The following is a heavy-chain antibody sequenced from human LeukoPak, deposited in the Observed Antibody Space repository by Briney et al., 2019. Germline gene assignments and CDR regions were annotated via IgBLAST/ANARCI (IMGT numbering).Heavy chain of an antibody. D-gene: IGHD3-22*01. Sequence: SGTLSLTCAVYGGSFSGYYWSWIRQPPGKGLEWIGEINHSGSTNYNPSLKSRVTISVDTSKNQFSLKLSSVTAADTAVYYCARSSGYYYPNWFDPWGQGTLVTVSS. CDR2: INHSGST. CDR1: GGSFSGYY. CDR3: ARSSGYYYPNWFDP. J-gene: IGHJ5*02. V-gene: IGHV4-34*01.